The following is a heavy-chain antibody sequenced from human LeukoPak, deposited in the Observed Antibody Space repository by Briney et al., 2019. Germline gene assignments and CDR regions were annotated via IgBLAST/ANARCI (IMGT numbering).Heavy chain of an antibody. CDR2: INPNSGGT. D-gene: IGHD1-26*01. V-gene: IGHV1-2*06. J-gene: IGHJ1*01. CDR3: ARGYRTVGAIEYYQH. Sequence: GASVKVSCKASGYTFTSYDINWVRQAPGQGLEWMGRINPNSGGTNYAQKFQGRVTMTRDTSISTAYMELSRLRSDDTAVYYCARGYRTVGAIEYYQHWGQGTLVTVSS. CDR1: GYTFTSYD.